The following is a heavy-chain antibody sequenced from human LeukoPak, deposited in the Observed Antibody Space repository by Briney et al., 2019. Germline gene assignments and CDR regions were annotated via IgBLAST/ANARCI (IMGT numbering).Heavy chain of an antibody. J-gene: IGHJ5*02. CDR1: GYSFTDYY. D-gene: IGHD2-21*01. V-gene: IGHV1-2*02. CDR2: INLNSGDI. CDR3: ARADRLHGGPYLIGP. Sequence: ASVKVSCKASGYSFTDYYMHWVRQAPGQGLEWMGWINLNSGDIRSAQKFQGRVTMTRDTSITTVYMEVTWLTSDDTAIYYCARADRLHGGPYLIGPWGQGTLVTVSS.